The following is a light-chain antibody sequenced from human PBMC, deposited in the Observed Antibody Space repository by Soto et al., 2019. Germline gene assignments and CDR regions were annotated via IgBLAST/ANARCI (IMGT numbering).Light chain of an antibody. J-gene: IGLJ1*01. CDR3: TSSTSDSLYV. Sequence: QSVLTQPASVSGSPGQSITISCTGTSSDVGGNKYVSWYQQYPGKVPKLLINKVSNRPSGVSNRFSGSKSGNTASLTISGLLAEDEADYFCTSSTSDSLYVLGTGTKLTVL. CDR1: SSDVGGNKY. V-gene: IGLV2-14*01. CDR2: KVS.